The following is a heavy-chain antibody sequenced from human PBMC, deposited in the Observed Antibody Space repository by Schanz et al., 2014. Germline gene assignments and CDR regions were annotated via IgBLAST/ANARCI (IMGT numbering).Heavy chain of an antibody. J-gene: IGHJ4*02. Sequence: GQLAESGGGLVKPGGSLRLSCAASGFTFRDYYMSWIRQAPGKGLEWVSDISSGSSYANYADSVKGRFTISRDNAKNSLYLQMNSLRAEDTAVYYCAKDPSHGDYDYYFDYWGQGTLVTVSS. CDR3: AKDPSHGDYDYYFDY. CDR1: GFTFRDYY. D-gene: IGHD3-22*01. V-gene: IGHV3-11*05. CDR2: ISSGSSYA.